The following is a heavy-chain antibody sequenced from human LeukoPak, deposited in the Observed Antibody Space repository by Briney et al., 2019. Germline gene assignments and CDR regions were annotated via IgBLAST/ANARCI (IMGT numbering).Heavy chain of an antibody. V-gene: IGHV1-2*02. CDR2: INPNSGGT. CDR1: GGTFSSYA. J-gene: IGHJ5*02. D-gene: IGHD3-3*01. Sequence: ASVKVSCKASGGTFSSYAISWVRQAPGQGLEWMGWINPNSGGTNYAQKFQGRVTMTRDTSISTAYMELSRLRSDDTAVYYCARVGRSAPIFGVVIIMGHNWFDPWGQGTLVTVSS. CDR3: ARVGRSAPIFGVVIIMGHNWFDP.